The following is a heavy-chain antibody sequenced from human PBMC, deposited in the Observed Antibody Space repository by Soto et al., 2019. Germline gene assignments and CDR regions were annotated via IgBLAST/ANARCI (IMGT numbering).Heavy chain of an antibody. D-gene: IGHD3-22*01. V-gene: IGHV1-18*01. J-gene: IGHJ3*02. CDR2: ISAYNGNT. Sequence: QVQLVQSGGEVKKPGASVKVSCKASGYTFTTYDISWVRQAPGQGLEWMGWISAYNGNTSYAQKLQGRVTMTTDTSTSTAYMELRSLRSDDTAVYYCARVFFRLFAFDIWGQGTMVTVSS. CDR1: GYTFTTYD. CDR3: ARVFFRLFAFDI.